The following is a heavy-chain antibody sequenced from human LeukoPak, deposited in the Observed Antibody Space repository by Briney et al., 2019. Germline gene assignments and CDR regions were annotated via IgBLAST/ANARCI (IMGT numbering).Heavy chain of an antibody. Sequence: GGSLRLSCAASGFTFSSYWMSWVRQAPGKGLEWVANIKQDGSEKYYVDSVKGRFTISRDNAKNSLYLQMNSLRAEDTAVYYCAKDRLTTMVRGAIKGLDYWGQGTLVTVSS. V-gene: IGHV3-7*01. J-gene: IGHJ4*02. D-gene: IGHD3-10*01. CDR2: IKQDGSEK. CDR1: GFTFSSYW. CDR3: AKDRLTTMVRGAIKGLDY.